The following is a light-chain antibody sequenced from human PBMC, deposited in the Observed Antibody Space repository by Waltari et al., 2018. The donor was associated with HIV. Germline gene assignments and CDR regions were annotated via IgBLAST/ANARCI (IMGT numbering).Light chain of an antibody. V-gene: IGLV3-25*03. CDR2: KDT. CDR1: VLAKRY. J-gene: IGLJ2*01. Sequence: YELTQAPSMSVSPGQTAKITCSGAVLAKRYAHGSQHKPGQAPVLVMSKDTERPSEIPERFSGSSSGTTVTLTISGVQAEADADYHCQSSDDSRPWIFGGGTKMTVL. CDR3: QSSDDSRPWI.